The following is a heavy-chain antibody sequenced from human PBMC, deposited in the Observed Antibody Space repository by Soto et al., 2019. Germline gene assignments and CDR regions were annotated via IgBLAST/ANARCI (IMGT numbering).Heavy chain of an antibody. Sequence: QVQLVASGGGVVQPGTSLRLSCEASGFTFSDHAMHWLRQAPGKGLEWVAVVWFDGGNKFYTDSVKGRFTISRDNSKNTLFLQMNSLRVVDTAVYYCARAPAGDYTLYHYYTMDVWGQGTPVTVSS. J-gene: IGHJ6*02. CDR1: GFTFSDHA. CDR2: VWFDGGNK. V-gene: IGHV3-33*01. CDR3: ARAPAGDYTLYHYYTMDV. D-gene: IGHD4-17*01.